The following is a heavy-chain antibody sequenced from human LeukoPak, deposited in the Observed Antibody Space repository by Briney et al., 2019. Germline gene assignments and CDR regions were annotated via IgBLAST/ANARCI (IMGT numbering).Heavy chain of an antibody. CDR3: ATDPRYCSGTSCSD. V-gene: IGHV3-23*01. CDR2: ISNNGGST. Sequence: GGSLRLSCAASGFTFSNYAMSWVRQAPGKGLEWVPSISNNGGSTFYADSVKGRITISRDNSKNTLYLQMNSLRAEDTAVYYCATDPRYCSGTSCSDWGQGTLVTVSS. J-gene: IGHJ4*02. D-gene: IGHD2-2*01. CDR1: GFTFSNYA.